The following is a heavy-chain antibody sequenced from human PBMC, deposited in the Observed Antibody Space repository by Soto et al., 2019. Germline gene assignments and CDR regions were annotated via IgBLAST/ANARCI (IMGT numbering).Heavy chain of an antibody. CDR1: GDSFSTYA. CDR3: ARTLAFSSGWYVFGY. J-gene: IGHJ4*02. D-gene: IGHD6-19*01. Sequence: QVQLVQSGAEVKKPGSPLKVSCKASGDSFSTYAINWVRQAPGQGLEWMGGIIPVFGRANYAQKFQGRVTITADESTSTAYMELNSLSSEDTALYYCARTLAFSSGWYVFGYWGQGTLVPVSS. V-gene: IGHV1-69*01. CDR2: IIPVFGRA.